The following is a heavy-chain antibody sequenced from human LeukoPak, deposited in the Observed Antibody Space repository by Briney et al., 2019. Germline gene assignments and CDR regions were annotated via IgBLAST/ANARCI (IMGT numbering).Heavy chain of an antibody. CDR2: ISGSGGST. Sequence: GGSLRLSCAASGFTFSSYAMSWVRQAPGKGLEWVSAISGSGGSTYHADSVKGRFTIARDNSKNTLHLQMNSLRDEDTAVYYCAKEAVAGDYFDYWGQGTLVTVSS. V-gene: IGHV3-23*01. CDR1: GFTFSSYA. J-gene: IGHJ4*02. CDR3: AKEAVAGDYFDY. D-gene: IGHD6-19*01.